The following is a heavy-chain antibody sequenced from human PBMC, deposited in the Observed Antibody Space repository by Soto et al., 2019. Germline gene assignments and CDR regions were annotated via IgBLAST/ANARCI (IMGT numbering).Heavy chain of an antibody. D-gene: IGHD3-10*01. V-gene: IGHV3-7*02. J-gene: IGHJ4*02. CDR2: IKQDGSSK. CDR3: FRLRFITLERDFDF. Sequence: EVQLVESGGGVVQPGGSLRLSCAASGFIFTSYWMSWVRQAPGKGLEWVANIKQDGSSKDYGESVKGRFTVYRDNAKSSLYVPMGSPSDDDTAVYRCFRLRFITLERDFDFWGQGTLVSVSS. CDR1: GFIFTSYW.